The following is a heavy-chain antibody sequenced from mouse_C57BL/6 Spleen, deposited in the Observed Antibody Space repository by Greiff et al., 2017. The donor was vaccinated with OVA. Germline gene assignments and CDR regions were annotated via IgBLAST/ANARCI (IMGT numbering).Heavy chain of an antibody. J-gene: IGHJ2*01. D-gene: IGHD2-2*01. CDR1: GFTFSSYA. V-gene: IGHV5-4*01. Sequence: EVKLMESGGGLVKPGGSLKLSCAASGFTFSSYAMSWVRPTPEKRLEWVATISDGGSYTYYPDNVKGRFTISRDNAKNNLYLQMSHLKSEDTAMYYCARDRVTTGFDYWGQGTTLTVSS. CDR3: ARDRVTTGFDY. CDR2: ISDGGSYT.